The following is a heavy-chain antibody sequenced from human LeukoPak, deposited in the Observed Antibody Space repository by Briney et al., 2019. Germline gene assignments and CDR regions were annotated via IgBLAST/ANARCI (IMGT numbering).Heavy chain of an antibody. CDR3: ARFSDSSGYGFDY. D-gene: IGHD3-22*01. CDR1: GGSISSGGYY. V-gene: IGHV4-31*03. J-gene: IGHJ4*02. CDR2: IYYSGST. Sequence: SETLSLTCTVSGGSISSGGYYWSWIRQLPGKGLEWIGYIYYSGSTYYNPSLKSRVTISVDTSKNQFSLKLSSVTAADTAVYYCARFSDSSGYGFDYWGQGTLVTVSS.